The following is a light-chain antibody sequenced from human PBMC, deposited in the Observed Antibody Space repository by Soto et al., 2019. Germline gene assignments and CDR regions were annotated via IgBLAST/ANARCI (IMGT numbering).Light chain of an antibody. V-gene: IGLV2-14*01. Sequence: QSALTQPASVSGSPGQSITISCTGTSSDVGGYNYVSWYQQHTGKAPKFMIYDVSNRPSGVSNRFSGSKSGNTASLTISGLQAEDEADYYCCSYTTSNTRQIVFGTGTKV. J-gene: IGLJ1*01. CDR3: CSYTTSNTRQIV. CDR1: SSDVGGYNY. CDR2: DVS.